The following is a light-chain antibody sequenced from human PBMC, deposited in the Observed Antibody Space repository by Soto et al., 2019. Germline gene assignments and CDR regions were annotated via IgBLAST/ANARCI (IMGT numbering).Light chain of an antibody. J-gene: IGKJ3*01. CDR2: AAS. V-gene: IGKV1-27*01. Sequence: DTQMTQSPSSLSASVGDRVTITCRASQGISNYLAWYQQKPGKVPKLLIYAASTLQSGVLSRFSGSGSGTDFTLTLSSLQPEDVATYYGQTGFTFGAGTKVYIK. CDR3: QTGFT. CDR1: QGISNY.